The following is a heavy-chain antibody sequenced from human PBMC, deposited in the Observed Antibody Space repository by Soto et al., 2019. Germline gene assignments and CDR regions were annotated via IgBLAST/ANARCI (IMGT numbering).Heavy chain of an antibody. CDR1: GYTFTGYY. CDR2: INPNSGGT. CDR3: ERGFLAVDGTSRHWCAP. Sequence: QVQLVQSGAEVKKPGASVKVSCKASGYTFTGYYMHWVRQAPGQGLEWMGWINPNSGGTNYAQKFQGWVTMTRDTCISTGYIEMSRLRSDDTAVYYCERGFLAVDGTSRHWCAPWGQGTLVTVSS. D-gene: IGHD6-19*01. J-gene: IGHJ5*02. V-gene: IGHV1-2*04.